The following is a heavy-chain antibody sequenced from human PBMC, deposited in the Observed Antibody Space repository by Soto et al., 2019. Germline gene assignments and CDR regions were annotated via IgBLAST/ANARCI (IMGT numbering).Heavy chain of an antibody. Sequence: QVQLVESGGGVVQPGRSLRLSCAAFGFTFSSYAMHWVRQAPGKGLEWVAVISYDGSNKYYADSVKGRFTISRDNSKNTLYLQMNSLRAEDTAVYYCARAGITMIVVFGWFDYWGQGTLVTVSS. J-gene: IGHJ4*02. V-gene: IGHV3-30-3*01. D-gene: IGHD3-22*01. CDR3: ARAGITMIVVFGWFDY. CDR1: GFTFSSYA. CDR2: ISYDGSNK.